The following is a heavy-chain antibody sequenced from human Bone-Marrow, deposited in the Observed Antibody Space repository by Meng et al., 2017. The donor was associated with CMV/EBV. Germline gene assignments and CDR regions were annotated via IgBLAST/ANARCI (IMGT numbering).Heavy chain of an antibody. CDR3: AKDDGYSYGHFN. V-gene: IGHV3-74*01. CDR2: INSDGSST. J-gene: IGHJ4*02. Sequence: GGSLRLSCAASGFTFSSYWMHWVRQAPGKGLVWVSRINSDGSSTSYADSVKGRFTISRDNAKNSLYLQMNSLRAEDTALYYCAKDDGYSYGHFNWGQGTLVTVSS. D-gene: IGHD5-18*01. CDR1: GFTFSSYW.